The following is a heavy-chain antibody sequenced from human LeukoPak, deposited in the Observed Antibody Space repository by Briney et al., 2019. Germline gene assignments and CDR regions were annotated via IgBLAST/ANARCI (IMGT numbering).Heavy chain of an antibody. CDR2: IYYSGST. CDR3: ARESTYCSSTSCYGRWFDP. Sequence: SETLSLTCTVSGGSISSHYWSWIRQPPGKGLEWIGYIYYSGSTNYNPSLKSRVTISVDTSKNQFSLKLSSVTAADTAVYYCARESTYCSSTSCYGRWFDPWGQGTLVTVSS. D-gene: IGHD2-2*01. J-gene: IGHJ5*02. CDR1: GGSISSHY. V-gene: IGHV4-59*11.